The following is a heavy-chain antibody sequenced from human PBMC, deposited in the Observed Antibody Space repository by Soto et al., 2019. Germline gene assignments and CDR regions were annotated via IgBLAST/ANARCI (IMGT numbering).Heavy chain of an antibody. CDR2: IYPGASDT. V-gene: IGHV5-51*01. Sequence: LGESLKISCKGSGNSFTSYRIGWVRQMPGKGLEWMGIIYPGASDTRYSPSFQGQVTISADNSINTAYLQWSSLKASDTAMYYCARHEWLGELVYYMDVWGKGTTVTVSS. J-gene: IGHJ6*03. D-gene: IGHD3-10*01. CDR1: GNSFTSYR. CDR3: ARHEWLGELVYYMDV.